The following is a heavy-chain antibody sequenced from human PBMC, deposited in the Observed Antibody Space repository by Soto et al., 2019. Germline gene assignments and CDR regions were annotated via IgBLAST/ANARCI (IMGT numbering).Heavy chain of an antibody. CDR3: ARDRTGGRDGCFDP. Sequence: QVQLVQSGAEVKKPGSSVKVSCKASGGTFSSYTISWVRQAPAQGLEWMGRISPILGIANYAQKFQGRVTMTADKSTSTAYMAVRSLRSEDTAVYYCARDRTGGRDGCFDPWGQGTLVTVSS. CDR1: GGTFSSYT. CDR2: ISPILGIA. J-gene: IGHJ5*02. D-gene: IGHD3-10*01. V-gene: IGHV1-69*08.